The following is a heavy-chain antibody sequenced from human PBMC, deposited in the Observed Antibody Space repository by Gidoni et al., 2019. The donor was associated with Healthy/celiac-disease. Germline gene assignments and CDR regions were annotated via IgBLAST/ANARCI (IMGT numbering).Heavy chain of an antibody. V-gene: IGHV1-69*09. CDR1: GGPFSSYA. D-gene: IGHD6-6*01. Sequence: QVQLVQSGAEVKKPGSSVKVSCKASGGPFSSYAISWVRQAPGQGLEWMGRIIPILGIANYAQKFQGRVTITADKSTSTAYMELSSLRSEDTAVYYCTRDRPAHWDYYYGMDVWGQGTTVTVSS. CDR3: TRDRPAHWDYYYGMDV. J-gene: IGHJ6*02. CDR2: IIPILGIA.